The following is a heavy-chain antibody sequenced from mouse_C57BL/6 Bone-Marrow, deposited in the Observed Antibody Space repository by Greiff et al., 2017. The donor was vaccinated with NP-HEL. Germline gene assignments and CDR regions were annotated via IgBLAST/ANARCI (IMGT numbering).Heavy chain of an antibody. CDR1: GFTFSDFY. D-gene: IGHD2-3*01. Sequence: EVKLVESGGGLVQSGRSLRLSCATSGFTFSDFYMEWVRQAPGKGLEWIAASRNKANDYTTEYSASVKGRFIVSRDTSQSILYLQMNALRAEDTAIYYCARDAYDQGPYWYFDVWGTGTTVTVSS. CDR2: SRNKANDYTT. V-gene: IGHV7-1*01. CDR3: ARDAYDQGPYWYFDV. J-gene: IGHJ1*03.